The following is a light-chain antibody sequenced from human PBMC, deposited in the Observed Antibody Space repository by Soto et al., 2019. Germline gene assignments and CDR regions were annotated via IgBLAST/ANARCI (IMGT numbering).Light chain of an antibody. Sequence: EIVMTQSPATLSVSPVEIATVSFMASQSVSRNLASYQQKPGQAPRLLIYDASTRATGTPARFSGSGSGTKFTLSISSMQSEDFAVYYCQQYNNWPITFGQGTRLEIK. CDR2: DAS. CDR1: QSVSRN. V-gene: IGKV3D-15*01. J-gene: IGKJ5*01. CDR3: QQYNNWPIT.